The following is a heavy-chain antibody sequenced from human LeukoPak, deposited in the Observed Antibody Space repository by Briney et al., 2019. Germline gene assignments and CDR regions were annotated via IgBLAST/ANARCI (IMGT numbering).Heavy chain of an antibody. CDR1: GFTFSSYA. CDR3: AKGYYDSSGRPNYFDY. Sequence: PGGSLRLSCAASGFTFSSYAMSWVRQAPGKGLEWVSAISGSGGSTYYADSVKGRFTISRDSSKNTLYLQMNSLRAEDTAVYYCAKGYYDSSGRPNYFDYWGQGTLVTVSS. D-gene: IGHD3-22*01. V-gene: IGHV3-23*01. CDR2: ISGSGGST. J-gene: IGHJ4*02.